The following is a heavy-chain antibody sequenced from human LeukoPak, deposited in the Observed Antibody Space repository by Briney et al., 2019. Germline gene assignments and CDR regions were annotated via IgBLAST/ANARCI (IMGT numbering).Heavy chain of an antibody. CDR3: ARSFTDNFFFEN. CDR1: GGSISSYY. J-gene: IGHJ4*02. CDR2: IYYSGST. V-gene: IGHV4-59*08. Sequence: SETLSLTCTVSGGSISSYYWSWIRQPPGKGLEWIGYIYYSGSTNYNPSLKSRVTISVDTSKNQFSLKLSSVTAADTAVYYCARSFTDNFFFENWGQGTLVTVSS. D-gene: IGHD1-1*01.